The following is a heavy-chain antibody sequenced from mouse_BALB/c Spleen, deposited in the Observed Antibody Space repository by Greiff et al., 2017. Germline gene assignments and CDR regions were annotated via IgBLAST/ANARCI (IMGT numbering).Heavy chain of an antibody. V-gene: IGHV1S22*01. CDR1: GYTFTSYW. D-gene: IGHD1-1*02. CDR3: TRHYVDY. J-gene: IGHJ2*01. Sequence: LQQPGSELVRPGASVKLSCKASGYTFTSYWMHWVKQRPGQGLEWIGNIYPGSGSTNYDEKFKSKATLTVDTSSSTAYMQLSSLTSEDSAVYYCTRHYVDYWGQGTTLTVSS. CDR2: IYPGSGST.